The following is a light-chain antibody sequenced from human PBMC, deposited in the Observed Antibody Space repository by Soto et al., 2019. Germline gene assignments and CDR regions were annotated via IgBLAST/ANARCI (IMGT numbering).Light chain of an antibody. CDR1: SSNIGDNT. Sequence: QSVLTQPPSASGTPGQRVTISCSGSSSNIGDNTVNWYQQFPGTAPKLLIHSNNERPSGVPERFSGSKSGTSASLAITGLQSEDEAYYYAAAWDDSMNGVVFGGGTKLTVL. J-gene: IGLJ2*01. V-gene: IGLV1-44*01. CDR3: AAWDDSMNGVV. CDR2: SNN.